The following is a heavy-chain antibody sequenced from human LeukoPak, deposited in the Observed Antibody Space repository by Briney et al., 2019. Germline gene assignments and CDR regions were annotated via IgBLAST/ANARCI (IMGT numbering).Heavy chain of an antibody. D-gene: IGHD3-22*01. CDR1: GFTFSSYS. V-gene: IGHV3-9*01. Sequence: PGGSLRLSCAASGFTFSSYSMNWVQQAPGKGLEWVSGISWNSGSIGYADSVKGRFTISRDNAKNSLYLQMNSLRAEDTALYYCAKEPTSGYYGIWFDPWGQGTLVTVSS. CDR2: ISWNSGSI. CDR3: AKEPTSGYYGIWFDP. J-gene: IGHJ5*02.